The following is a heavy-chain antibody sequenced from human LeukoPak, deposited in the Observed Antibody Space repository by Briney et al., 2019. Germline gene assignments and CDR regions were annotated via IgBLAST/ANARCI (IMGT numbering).Heavy chain of an antibody. CDR2: IYTSGST. CDR3: ARDRGDYYDSSGYFDY. J-gene: IGHJ4*02. CDR1: GGSISSGSYY. Sequence: SETLSLTCTVSGGSISSGSYYWSWTRQPAGKGLEWIGRIYTSGSTNYNPSLKSRVTISVDTSKNQFSLKLSSVTAADTAVYYCARDRGDYYDSSGYFDYWGQGTLVTVSS. V-gene: IGHV4-61*02. D-gene: IGHD3-22*01.